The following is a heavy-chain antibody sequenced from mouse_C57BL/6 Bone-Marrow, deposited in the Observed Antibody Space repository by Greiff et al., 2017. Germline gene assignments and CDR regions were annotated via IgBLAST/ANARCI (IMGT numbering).Heavy chain of an antibody. CDR2: INPGSGGT. CDR3: ARQDGPWFAY. V-gene: IGHV1-54*01. CDR1: GYAFTNYL. Sequence: VQLQQSGAELVRPGTSVKVSCKASGYAFTNYLIEWVKQRPGQGLEWIGVINPGSGGTNYNEKFKGKATLTADKSSSTAYMQLSSLTSEDSAVXFCARQDGPWFAYWGQGTLVTVSA. J-gene: IGHJ3*01. D-gene: IGHD1-1*01.